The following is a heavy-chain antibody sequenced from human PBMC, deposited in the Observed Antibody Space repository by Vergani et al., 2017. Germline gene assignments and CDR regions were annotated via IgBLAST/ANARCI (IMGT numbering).Heavy chain of an antibody. V-gene: IGHV4-38-2*01. Sequence: QVQLQESGPGLVKPSETLSLTCAVSGYSISSGYYWGWIRQPPGKGLEWIGSIYHSGSTYYNPSLKSRVTISVDTSKNQFSLKLSSVTAADTAVYYCARLRDFWSGYPYYYYMDVWGKGTTVTVSS. CDR1: GYSISSGYY. J-gene: IGHJ6*03. CDR2: IYHSGST. CDR3: ARLRDFWSGYPYYYYMDV. D-gene: IGHD3-3*01.